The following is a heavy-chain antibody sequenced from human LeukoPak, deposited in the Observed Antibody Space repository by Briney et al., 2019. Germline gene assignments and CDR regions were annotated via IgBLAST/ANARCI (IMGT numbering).Heavy chain of an antibody. Sequence: PGGSLRLSCAASGFTFSSYSMNWVRQAPGKGLEWVSSISSSSSYIYYADSVKGRFTISRDNAKNSVYLQMNSLRAEDTAVYYCARVGRGGYVSYWGQGTLVTVSS. CDR1: GFTFSSYS. CDR2: ISSSSSYI. J-gene: IGHJ4*02. CDR3: ARVGRGGYVSY. D-gene: IGHD5-24*01. V-gene: IGHV3-21*01.